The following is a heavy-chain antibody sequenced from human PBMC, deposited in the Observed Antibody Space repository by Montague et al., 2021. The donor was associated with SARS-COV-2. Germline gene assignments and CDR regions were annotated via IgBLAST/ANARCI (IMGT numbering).Heavy chain of an antibody. CDR3: TSLSWLRGDFDI. Sequence: TLSLSCTVSGGSISSGSYYWSWIRQPAGKGLEWIGRIYTSGSTNYNPSLKRRVNISVDTSKNQFSLKLSSVTAADTAVYYCTSLSWLRGDFDIWGQGTMVTVSS. CDR2: IYTSGST. CDR1: GGSISSGSYY. J-gene: IGHJ3*02. V-gene: IGHV4-61*02. D-gene: IGHD5-12*01.